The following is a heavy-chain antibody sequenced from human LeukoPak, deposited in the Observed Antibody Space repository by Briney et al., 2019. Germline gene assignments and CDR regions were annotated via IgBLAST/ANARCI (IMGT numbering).Heavy chain of an antibody. CDR2: ISAYNGNT. D-gene: IGHD2-15*01. CDR1: GYTFTSYG. CDR3: ARLGDIVVVVAAFLDY. V-gene: IGHV1-18*01. J-gene: IGHJ4*02. Sequence: ASVKVSCKASGYTFTSYGISWVRQAPGQGLEWMGWISAYNGNTNYAQKLQGRVTMTTDTSTSTAYMELRSLRSDDTAVYYCARLGDIVVVVAAFLDYWGQGTLVTVSS.